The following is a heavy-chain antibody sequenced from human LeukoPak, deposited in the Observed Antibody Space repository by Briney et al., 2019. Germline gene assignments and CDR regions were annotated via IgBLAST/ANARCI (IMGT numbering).Heavy chain of an antibody. CDR1: GGSFSAYY. CDR2: INHSGST. D-gene: IGHD1-26*01. V-gene: IGHV4-34*01. CDR3: ARRRRIVGATPGAFDI. Sequence: SETLSLTCAVYGGSFSAYYWSWIRQPPGKGLEWIGEINHSGSTNYNPSLKSRVTISVDTSKNQFSLKLSSVTAADTAVYYCARRRRIVGATPGAFDIWGQGTMVTVSS. J-gene: IGHJ3*02.